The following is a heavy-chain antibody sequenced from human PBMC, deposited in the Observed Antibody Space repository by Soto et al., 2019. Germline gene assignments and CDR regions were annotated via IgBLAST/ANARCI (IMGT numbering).Heavy chain of an antibody. Sequence: SLRRSWAATGFTFSSYGMHWVRQAPGKGLEWVAVISYDGSNKYYVDSVKGRLTISRENSKNTLYLQMNSLRAEDTAVYSCAKDGLRFLEWLSYFDYWGQGTLVTVSS. D-gene: IGHD3-3*01. V-gene: IGHV3-30*18. CDR1: GFTFSSYG. J-gene: IGHJ4*02. CDR3: AKDGLRFLEWLSYFDY. CDR2: ISYDGSNK.